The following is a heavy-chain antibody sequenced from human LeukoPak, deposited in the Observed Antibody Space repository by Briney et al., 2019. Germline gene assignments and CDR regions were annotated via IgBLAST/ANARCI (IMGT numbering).Heavy chain of an antibody. Sequence: GGSLRLSCAASGFTFSDYYMSWIRQAPGKGLEWVSYISSSGTSIYYADSVKGRFTISRDNAKNSLYLQMNSPRVEDTAVYYCARRSPAAAWFDPWGQGTLVTVSS. CDR1: GFTFSDYY. D-gene: IGHD6-13*01. CDR3: ARRSPAAAWFDP. CDR2: ISSSGTSI. J-gene: IGHJ5*02. V-gene: IGHV3-11*01.